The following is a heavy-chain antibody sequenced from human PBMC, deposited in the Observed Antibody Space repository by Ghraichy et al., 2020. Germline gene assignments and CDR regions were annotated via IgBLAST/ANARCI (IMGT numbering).Heavy chain of an antibody. V-gene: IGHV4-34*01. CDR1: VGSFSGYY. CDR2: INPTTGIT. Sequence: LRLSCAVYVGSFSGYYWSWIRQPPGKGLEWIGEINPTTGITNNSPSLKSRLTMLVDTSKNQFSLTLKSVTAADTAVYYCARGTIPYSTSCPFDYWGQGTLVTVSS. CDR3: ARGTIPYSTSCPFDY. D-gene: IGHD2-2*01. J-gene: IGHJ4*02.